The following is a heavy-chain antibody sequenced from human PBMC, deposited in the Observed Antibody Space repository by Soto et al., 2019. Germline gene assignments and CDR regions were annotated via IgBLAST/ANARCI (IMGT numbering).Heavy chain of an antibody. Sequence: QVQLVESGGGVVQPGRSLRLSCAASGFTFSSYGMHWVRQARGKGLEWVAVISYDGSNKYYADSVKGRFNISRDNSKNTLYLQLNRLRAEDTAVYSCAKGRYSYGFDYWCQGTLVTVSS. D-gene: IGHD5-18*01. CDR1: GFTFSSYG. J-gene: IGHJ4*02. CDR2: ISYDGSNK. CDR3: AKGRYSYGFDY. V-gene: IGHV3-30*18.